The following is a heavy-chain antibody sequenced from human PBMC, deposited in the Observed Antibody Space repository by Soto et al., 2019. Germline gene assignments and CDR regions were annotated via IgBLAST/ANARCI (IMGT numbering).Heavy chain of an antibody. CDR3: ARDVVGATGGGYYFDY. Sequence: SQTLSLTCTVSGGSISSSSYYWGWIRQPPGKGLEWIGSIYYSGSTYYNPSLKSRFTISVDTSKNQFSLKLSSGTAADTAVYYCARDVVGATGGGYYFDYWGQGTLVTVSS. V-gene: IGHV4-39*07. D-gene: IGHD1-26*01. CDR1: GGSISSSSYY. CDR2: IYYSGST. J-gene: IGHJ4*02.